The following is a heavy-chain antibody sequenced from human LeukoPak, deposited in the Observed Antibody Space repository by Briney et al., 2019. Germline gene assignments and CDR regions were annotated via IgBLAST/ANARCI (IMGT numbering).Heavy chain of an antibody. CDR2: IRSKAYGGTT. CDR1: GFTFGDYA. Sequence: GGSLRLSCTASGFTFGDYAMSWFRQAPGKGLEWVGFIRSKAYGGTTEYAASVKGRFTISRDDSKSIAYLQMNSLKTEDTAVYYCTRSRASSSSWLLGYYWGQGTLVTVSS. J-gene: IGHJ4*02. V-gene: IGHV3-49*03. CDR3: TRSRASSSSWLLGYY. D-gene: IGHD6-6*01.